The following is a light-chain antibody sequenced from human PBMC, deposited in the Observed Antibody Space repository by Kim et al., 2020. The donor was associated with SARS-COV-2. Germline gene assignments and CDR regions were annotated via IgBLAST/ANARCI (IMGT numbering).Light chain of an antibody. V-gene: IGLV3-19*01. CDR3: SSRDKSGYHLV. CDR2: GNN. Sequence: SSELTQDPAVSAALGQTVKITCQGDTLRNYYASWYQQKPGQAPLIVIYGNNNRPPGIPDRFSGSNSGDTASLTITGAQAEDEADYYCSSRDKSGYHLVFGGGTKLTVL. J-gene: IGLJ2*01. CDR1: TLRNYY.